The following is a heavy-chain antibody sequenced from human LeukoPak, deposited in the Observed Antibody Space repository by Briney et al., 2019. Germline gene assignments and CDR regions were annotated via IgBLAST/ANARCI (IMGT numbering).Heavy chain of an antibody. D-gene: IGHD3-9*01. V-gene: IGHV3-9*01. CDR2: ISSSSESI. CDR3: AKGNPDWSIGY. CDR1: GFTFSHYL. J-gene: IGHJ4*02. Sequence: GGSLRLSCAASGFTFSHYLMHWVRQAPGKGPEWVAGISSSSESIGYAASVKGRFTISRDNAQNSVYLQMNSLRVEDTALYYCAKGNPDWSIGYWGQGTLATVSA.